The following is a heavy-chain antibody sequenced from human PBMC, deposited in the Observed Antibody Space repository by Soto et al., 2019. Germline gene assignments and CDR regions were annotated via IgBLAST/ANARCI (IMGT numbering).Heavy chain of an antibody. D-gene: IGHD3-3*01. Sequence: ASVKVSWEACGYTFTGYYMHSVRQMPGKGLEWMGIIYPGDSDTRYSPSFQGQVTISADKSISTAYLQWSSLKASDTAMYYCARLTVEYYFDYWGQGTLVTVSS. CDR3: ARLTVEYYFDY. V-gene: IGHV5-51*01. CDR2: IYPGDSDT. J-gene: IGHJ4*02. CDR1: GYTFTGYY.